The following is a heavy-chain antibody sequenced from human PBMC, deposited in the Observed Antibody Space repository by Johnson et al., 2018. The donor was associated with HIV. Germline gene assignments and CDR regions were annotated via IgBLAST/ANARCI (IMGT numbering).Heavy chain of an antibody. J-gene: IGHJ3*01. CDR3: AKGEAQEGWIQLLLYAFDF. V-gene: IGHV3-33*08. Sequence: QVQLVESGGGLIQPGGSLRLSCAASGFTVSSNYMSWVRQAPGKGLEWVAVIWYDGSNKYYADSVKGRFIISRDNSKNIVYLHINSLRLEDTAVYYCAKGEAQEGWIQLLLYAFDFWGHGTMVTVSS. CDR2: IWYDGSNK. CDR1: GFTVSSNY. D-gene: IGHD5-24*01.